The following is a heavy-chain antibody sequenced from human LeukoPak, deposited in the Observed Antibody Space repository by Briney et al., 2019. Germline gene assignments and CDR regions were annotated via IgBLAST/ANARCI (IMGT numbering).Heavy chain of an antibody. D-gene: IGHD6-13*01. CDR2: ISYDGTNK. Sequence: PGRSLRLSCAASGFTFTSYAMHWVRQAPGKGLEWMAVISYDGTNKYYADSVKGRFTISRDNSKSTLYLQMSSLRTDDTALYYCARPFLSSSWYGSDAFDIWGQGTMVTVSS. J-gene: IGHJ3*02. CDR3: ARPFLSSSWYGSDAFDI. V-gene: IGHV3-30*04. CDR1: GFTFTSYA.